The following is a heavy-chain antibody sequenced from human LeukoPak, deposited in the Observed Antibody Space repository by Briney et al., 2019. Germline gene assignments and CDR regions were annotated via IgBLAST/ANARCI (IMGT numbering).Heavy chain of an antibody. CDR1: GGSISSGDYH. CDR2: IYYSGST. Sequence: SSQTLSLTCTVSGGSISSGDYHWSWIRQPPGKGLEWIGYIYYSGSTYYNPSLKSRVTISVDTSKNQFSLKLSSVTAADTAVYYCAREVYDPPLISDWGQGTLVTVSS. D-gene: IGHD2/OR15-2a*01. CDR3: AREVYDPPLISD. J-gene: IGHJ4*02. V-gene: IGHV4-30-4*01.